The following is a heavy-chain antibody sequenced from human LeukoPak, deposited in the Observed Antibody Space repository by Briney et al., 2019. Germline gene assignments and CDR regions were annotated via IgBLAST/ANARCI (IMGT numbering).Heavy chain of an antibody. CDR2: INPSGGST. V-gene: IGHV1-46*01. CDR3: ARVGESGDGYNSFDY. CDR1: GYTFTGYY. J-gene: IGHJ4*02. D-gene: IGHD5-24*01. Sequence: GASVKVSRKASGYTFTGYYMHWVRQAPGQGLEWMGIINPSGGSTSYAQKFQGRVTMTRDTSTSTVYMELSSLRSEDTAVYYCARVGESGDGYNSFDYWGQGTLVTVSS.